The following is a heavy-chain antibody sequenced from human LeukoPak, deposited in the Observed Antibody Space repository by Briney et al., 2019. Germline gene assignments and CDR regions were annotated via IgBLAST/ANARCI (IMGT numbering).Heavy chain of an antibody. J-gene: IGHJ4*02. CDR2: INHSGST. D-gene: IGHD2-15*01. CDR3: ARSRLLAYRIDY. Sequence: PSETLSLTCAVYGGSFSGYYWSWIRQPPGKGLEWIGEINHSGSTNYNPSLKSRVTISVDTSKNQFSLKLSSVTAADTAVYYCARSRLLAYRIDYWGQGTLVTVSS. V-gene: IGHV4-34*01. CDR1: GGSFSGYY.